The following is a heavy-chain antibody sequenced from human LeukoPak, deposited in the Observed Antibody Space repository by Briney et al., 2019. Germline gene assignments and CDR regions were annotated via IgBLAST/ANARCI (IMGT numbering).Heavy chain of an antibody. J-gene: IGHJ4*02. V-gene: IGHV1-2*02. D-gene: IGHD6-13*01. CDR1: GYTFTGYY. Sequence: ASVKVSCKASGYTFTGYYMHWVRQAPGQGLEWMGWINPNSGGTNYAQKFQGRVTMTGDTSISTAYMELSRLRSDDTAVYYCARGYLPNSSSWYGAFDYWGQGTLVTVSS. CDR3: ARGYLPNSSSWYGAFDY. CDR2: INPNSGGT.